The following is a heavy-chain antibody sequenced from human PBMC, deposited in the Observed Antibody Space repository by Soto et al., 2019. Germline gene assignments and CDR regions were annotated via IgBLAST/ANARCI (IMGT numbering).Heavy chain of an antibody. Sequence: QVQLMQSGAEVKKPGASVKVSCKASGNTFTNYYIHWVRQAPGQGLEWMGTVNPSGGHTTYSQNFLGRVTXTXXXSXXTLYMELTSLTADDTAVYYCARGGHVVVVTAAFDYWGQGTLVTVSS. J-gene: IGHJ4*02. V-gene: IGHV1-46*01. D-gene: IGHD2-21*02. CDR2: VNPSGGHT. CDR1: GNTFTNYY. CDR3: ARGGHVVVVTAAFDY.